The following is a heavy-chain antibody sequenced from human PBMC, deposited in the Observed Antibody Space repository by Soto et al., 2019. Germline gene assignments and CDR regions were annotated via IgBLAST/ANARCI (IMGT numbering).Heavy chain of an antibody. V-gene: IGHV1-24*01. CDR1: GYTLTELS. CDR3: AIGYCSGGSCPTHFDY. J-gene: IGHJ4*02. Sequence: GASVKVSCKVSGYTLTELSMHWVRQAPGKGLEWMGGFDPEDGETIYAQKFQGRVTMTEDTSTDTAYMELSSLRSEDTAVYYCAIGYCSGGSCPTHFDYWGQGTLVTAPQ. D-gene: IGHD2-15*01. CDR2: FDPEDGET.